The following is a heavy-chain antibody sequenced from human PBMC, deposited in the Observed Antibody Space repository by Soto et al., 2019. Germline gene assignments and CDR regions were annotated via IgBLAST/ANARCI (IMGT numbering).Heavy chain of an antibody. CDR2: IYYSGST. V-gene: IGHV4-59*12. CDR3: ARVWGIEAGVPFPPSFDY. Sequence: SETLSLTCAVSGGSISSYYWNWIRQPPGKGLEWIGYIYYSGSTNYNPSLKSRVSISLDKSKNQFSLKLSSVTAADTAVYYCARVWGIEAGVPFPPSFDYWGQGTLVTVYS. J-gene: IGHJ4*02. CDR1: GGSISSYY. D-gene: IGHD6-13*01.